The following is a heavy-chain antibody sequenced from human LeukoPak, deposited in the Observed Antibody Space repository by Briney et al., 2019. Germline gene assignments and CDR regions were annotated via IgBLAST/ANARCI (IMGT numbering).Heavy chain of an antibody. CDR3: AKGNWRYCDS. Sequence: GGSLRLSCAASGFTFSTYVMSWVRQAPGKGLEWVSAISGSGGSTYYADSVKGRFTISRDNSKNTLYLQMNSLGADDTAVYYCAKGNWRYCDSWGQGTLVTVSS. D-gene: IGHD1-1*01. J-gene: IGHJ4*02. CDR2: ISGSGGST. CDR1: GFTFSTYV. V-gene: IGHV3-23*01.